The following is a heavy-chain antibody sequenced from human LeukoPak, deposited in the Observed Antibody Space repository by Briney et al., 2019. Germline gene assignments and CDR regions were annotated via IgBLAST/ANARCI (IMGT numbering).Heavy chain of an antibody. V-gene: IGHV3-21*01. Sequence: GGSLRLSCAASGFTFSSYSMNWVRQAPGKGLEWVSSISSSSSYIYYADSVKGRFTISGDNAKNSLYLQMNSLRAEDTAVYYCARDPAYCGGDCYSVDRVVDYWGQGTLVTVSS. CDR1: GFTFSSYS. D-gene: IGHD2-21*02. CDR3: ARDPAYCGGDCYSVDRVVDY. J-gene: IGHJ4*02. CDR2: ISSSSSYI.